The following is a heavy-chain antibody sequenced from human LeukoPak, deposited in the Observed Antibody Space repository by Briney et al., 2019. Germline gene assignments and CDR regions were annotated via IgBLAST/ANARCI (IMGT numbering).Heavy chain of an antibody. Sequence: ASVKVSCKASGYTFTSYYMHWVRQAPGQGLEWMGWINPNSGGTNYAQKFQGRVTMTRDTSISTAYMELSRLRSDDTAVYYCARGSYYDSSGYFDAFDIWGQGTMVTVSS. J-gene: IGHJ3*02. CDR2: INPNSGGT. CDR3: ARGSYYDSSGYFDAFDI. V-gene: IGHV1-2*02. D-gene: IGHD3-22*01. CDR1: GYTFTSYY.